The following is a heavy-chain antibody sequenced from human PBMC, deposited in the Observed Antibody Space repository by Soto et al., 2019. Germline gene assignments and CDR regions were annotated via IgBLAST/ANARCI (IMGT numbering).Heavy chain of an antibody. V-gene: IGHV3-30*03. CDR1: GGSISSGD. D-gene: IGHD2-8*01. CDR2: ISYDGSNK. J-gene: IGHJ4*02. Sequence: LSLPCTVSGGSISSGDYYWSLIRQPPGKGLEWVAVISYDGSNKYYADSVKGRFTISRDNSKNTLYLQMNSLRAEDTAVYYCAVDIVLMVYEQYWGQGTLVTVSS. CDR3: AVDIVLMVYEQY.